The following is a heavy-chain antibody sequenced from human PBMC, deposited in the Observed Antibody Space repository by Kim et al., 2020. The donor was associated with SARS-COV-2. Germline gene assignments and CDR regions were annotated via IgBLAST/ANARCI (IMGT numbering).Heavy chain of an antibody. Sequence: GESLKISCKGFGYSFTNYWIGWVRQMPGKGLELMGIIYPGDSDTRYSPSFQGQVTISVDKSTNTAYLQRSSLKASDSAMYYCARLIGVMVLIERYFDLWGRGTLVTVSS. CDR1: GYSFTNYW. D-gene: IGHD3-22*01. V-gene: IGHV5-51*01. CDR3: ARLIGVMVLIERYFDL. J-gene: IGHJ2*01. CDR2: IYPGDSDT.